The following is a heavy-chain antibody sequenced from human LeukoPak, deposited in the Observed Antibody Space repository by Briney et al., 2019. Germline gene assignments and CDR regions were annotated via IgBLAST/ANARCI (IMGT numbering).Heavy chain of an antibody. J-gene: IGHJ4*02. V-gene: IGHV5-51*01. CDR1: ACSFTSYW. CDR2: IYTGDSDT. CDR3: ARHMHYGAPPDY. D-gene: IGHD4-17*01. Sequence: GEALLRSSCASACSFTSYWIGWVRRLAGKGLEWRGIIYTGDSDTRYSPSFQGQVTISADKSISTAYLQWSSLKASDTAMYYCARHMHYGAPPDYWGQGTLVTVSS.